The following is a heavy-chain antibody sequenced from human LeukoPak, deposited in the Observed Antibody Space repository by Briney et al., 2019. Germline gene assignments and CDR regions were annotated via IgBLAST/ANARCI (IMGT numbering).Heavy chain of an antibody. V-gene: IGHV3-21*04. CDR1: EFTFSSYW. Sequence: GGSLRLSCAASEFTFSSYWMSWVRQAPGKGLEWVSFISSSSYIYYADSVKGRFTISRDNAKNSLYLQMNSLRAEDTAVYYCARDRGSYGEGFFDHWGQGTLVTVSS. CDR3: ARDRGSYGEGFFDH. D-gene: IGHD1-26*01. CDR2: ISSSSYI. J-gene: IGHJ4*02.